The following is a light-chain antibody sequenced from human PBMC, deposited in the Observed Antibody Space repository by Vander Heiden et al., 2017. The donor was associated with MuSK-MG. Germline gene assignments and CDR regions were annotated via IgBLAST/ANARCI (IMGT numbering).Light chain of an antibody. J-gene: IGLJ1*01. CDR1: TGAVTSGYY. V-gene: IGLV7-43*01. CDR3: LLYYGGALV. CDR2: STS. Sequence: QTVVTQEPSLTVSPGGTVTLTCASSTGAVTSGYYPNWFQQKPGQAPRALIYSTSNTHSWTPARFSGSLLGGKAALTLSGVQPEDEAEYYCLLYYGGALVFGTGTKVTVL.